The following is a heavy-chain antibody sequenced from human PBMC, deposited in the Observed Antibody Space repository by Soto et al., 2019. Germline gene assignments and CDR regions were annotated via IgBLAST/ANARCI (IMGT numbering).Heavy chain of an antibody. Sequence: QVQLQQWGAGLLKPSETLSLTCAVYGGSFSGYYWSWIRQPPGKGLEWIGEIDHSGSTNYNPSLKRRVTISVATSKNQFSLKLSSVTAADTAVYYCARGGKTFRVDATLPLSWFDPWGQGTLVTVSS. D-gene: IGHD2-15*01. CDR1: GGSFSGYY. V-gene: IGHV4-34*01. J-gene: IGHJ5*02. CDR2: IDHSGST. CDR3: ARGGKTFRVDATLPLSWFDP.